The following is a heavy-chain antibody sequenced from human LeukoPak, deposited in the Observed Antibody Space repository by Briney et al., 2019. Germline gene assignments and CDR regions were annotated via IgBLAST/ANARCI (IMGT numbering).Heavy chain of an antibody. D-gene: IGHD3-22*01. CDR2: IYTSGST. V-gene: IGHV4-4*07. Sequence: SETLSLTCTVSGGSISSYYWSWIRQPAGKGLEWIGRIYTSGSTNYNPSLKSRVTMSVDTSKNQFSLKLSSVTAADTAVYYCARTHLPNYYDSSGYFFDPWGQGTLVTVSS. J-gene: IGHJ5*02. CDR3: ARTHLPNYYDSSGYFFDP. CDR1: GGSISSYY.